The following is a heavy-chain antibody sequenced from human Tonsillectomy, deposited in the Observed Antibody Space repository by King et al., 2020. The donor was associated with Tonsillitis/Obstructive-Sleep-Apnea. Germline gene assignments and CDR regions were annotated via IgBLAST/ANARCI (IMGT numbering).Heavy chain of an antibody. CDR3: ARHEGYSGSYYGAFDI. Sequence: LQLQESGPGLVKPSETLSLTCTVSGGSISISSYYWGWIRQPPGKGLEWIGRIDYSGSTYYNPSLKSRVTISVDTSKNQFSLQLSSVTAADTAVYYCARHEGYSGSYYGAFDIWGQGTMVTVSS. V-gene: IGHV4-39*01. CDR1: GGSISISSYY. J-gene: IGHJ3*02. D-gene: IGHD1-26*01. CDR2: IDYSGST.